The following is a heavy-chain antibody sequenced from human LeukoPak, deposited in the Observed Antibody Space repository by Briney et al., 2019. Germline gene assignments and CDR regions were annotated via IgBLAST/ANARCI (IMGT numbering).Heavy chain of an antibody. CDR1: GGSFSGYY. CDR3: ARARSIAAYYYYYGMDV. J-gene: IGHJ6*02. CDR2: INHSGST. V-gene: IGHV4-34*01. D-gene: IGHD6-6*01. Sequence: PSETLSLTCAVYGGSFSGYYWSWIRKPPGKGLEWIGEINHSGSTNYNPSLKSRVTISVDTSKNQFSLKLSSVTAADTAVYYCARARSIAAYYYYYGMDVWGQGTTVTVSS.